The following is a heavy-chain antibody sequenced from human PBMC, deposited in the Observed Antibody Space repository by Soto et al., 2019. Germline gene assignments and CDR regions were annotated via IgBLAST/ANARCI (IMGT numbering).Heavy chain of an antibody. CDR1: GCSISSGGYD. CDR2: IYYSGST. CDR3: ARVLLTVTRNWFDP. D-gene: IGHD4-17*01. J-gene: IGHJ5*02. Sequence: QVQLQESGPGLVKPSQTLSLTCTVSGCSISSGGYDWSWSRQHPGKGLEWIGYIYYSGSTYYNPYLKSRITIAVDTSKNQISLKISSVTAADTAVYYCARVLLTVTRNWFDPWGQGTLVTVSS. V-gene: IGHV4-31*03.